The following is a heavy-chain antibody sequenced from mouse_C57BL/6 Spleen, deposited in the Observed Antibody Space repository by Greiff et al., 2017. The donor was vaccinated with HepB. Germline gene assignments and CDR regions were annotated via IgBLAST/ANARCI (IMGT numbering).Heavy chain of an antibody. J-gene: IGHJ4*01. D-gene: IGHD1-1*01. Sequence: VKLQQPGAELVMPGASVKLSCKASGYTFTSYWMHWVKQRPGQGLEWIGETDPSDSYTNYNQKFKGKSTWTVDKSSSTAYMQLSSLTSEDSAVYYCARSLRTGHAMDYWGQGTSVTVSS. V-gene: IGHV1-69*01. CDR1: GYTFTSYW. CDR2: TDPSDSYT. CDR3: ARSLRTGHAMDY.